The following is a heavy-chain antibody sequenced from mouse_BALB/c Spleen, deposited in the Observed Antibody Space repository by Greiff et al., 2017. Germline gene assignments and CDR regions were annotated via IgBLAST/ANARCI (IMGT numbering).Heavy chain of an antibody. CDR3: ARSRSPYYAMDY. Sequence: LVESGPELVKPGASVKISCKASGYSFTSYYIHWVKQRPGQGLEWIGWIFPGSGNTKYNEKFKGKATLTADTSSSTAYMQLSSLTSEDSAVYFCARSRSPYYAMDYWGQGTSVTVSS. CDR2: IFPGSGNT. J-gene: IGHJ4*01. CDR1: GYSFTSYY. V-gene: IGHV1-66*01.